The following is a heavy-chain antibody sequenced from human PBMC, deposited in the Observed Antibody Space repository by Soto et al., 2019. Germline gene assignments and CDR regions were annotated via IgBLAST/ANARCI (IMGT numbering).Heavy chain of an antibody. J-gene: IGHJ5*02. D-gene: IGHD1-1*01. CDR1: GGSIRNGNYY. V-gene: IGHV4-31*03. CDR2: IYYIGTT. Sequence: QVQLQESGPGLVKASQTLSLTCTVSGGSIRNGNYYWSWIRQLPGKGLEWIGNIYYIGTTSYNPSLKSRGIISIDTSKNQFSLELTSVLAADTAVYYCAKNETTRPWFDPWGQGTLVNVSS. CDR3: AKNETTRPWFDP.